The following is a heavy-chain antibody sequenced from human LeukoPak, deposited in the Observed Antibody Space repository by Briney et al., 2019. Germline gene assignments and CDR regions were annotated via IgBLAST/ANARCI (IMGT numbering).Heavy chain of an antibody. CDR3: ARGGSYLSAFDI. CDR1: GFTVSSNY. V-gene: IGHV3-53*01. Sequence: GGSLRLSCAASGFTVSSNYMSWVRQAPGKGVEWVSIIYSGGSTFYADSVKGRFTISRDNSKNTLYLQMNSLRAEDTAVYYCARGGSYLSAFDIWGQGTMVTVSS. J-gene: IGHJ3*02. CDR2: IYSGGST. D-gene: IGHD1-26*01.